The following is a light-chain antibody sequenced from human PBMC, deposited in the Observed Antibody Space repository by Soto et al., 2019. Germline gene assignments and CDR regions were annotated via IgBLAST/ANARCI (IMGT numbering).Light chain of an antibody. CDR1: QSISSY. CDR3: QQSYSTPHT. J-gene: IGKJ2*01. V-gene: IGKV1-39*01. CDR2: AAS. Sequence: DIQMTQSPSSLSASVGDRVTITCRASQSISSYLNWYQQKPGKAPKLLIYAASSLQSGVPSRFSXSXSGTDFTLXXXSXXXXXXXXYYCQQSYSTPHTFGQGTKLEIK.